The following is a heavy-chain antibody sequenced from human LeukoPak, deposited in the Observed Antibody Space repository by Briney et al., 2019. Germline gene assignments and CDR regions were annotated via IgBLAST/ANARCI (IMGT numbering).Heavy chain of an antibody. D-gene: IGHD6-13*01. CDR2: LYNTGNT. CDR3: ARLTADGRLYFVD. Sequence: GGSLRLSCAASGFTVNSNYLSWFRQAPGKGLGWVSTLYNTGNTYYANSVKGRFSISRDNSKNTLFLQMNSLRAEDTAVYYCARLTADGRLYFVDWGPGTLVTVSS. V-gene: IGHV3-53*01. J-gene: IGHJ4*02. CDR1: GFTVNSNY.